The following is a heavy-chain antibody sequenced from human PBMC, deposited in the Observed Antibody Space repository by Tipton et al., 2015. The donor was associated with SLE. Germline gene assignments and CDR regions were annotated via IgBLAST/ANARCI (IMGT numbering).Heavy chain of an antibody. V-gene: IGHV4-59*08. CDR1: SGSISSYY. Sequence: TLSLTCSVSSGSISSYYWSWIRQPPGKGLEWIGYIFYSGSTNYNPSLKSRVTISVDTSKNQFSLKLSSVTAADTAVYYCARNEGGSGTYEYYFDYWGQGTLVTVSS. CDR3: ARNEGGSGTYEYYFDY. J-gene: IGHJ4*02. CDR2: IFYSGST. D-gene: IGHD3-10*01.